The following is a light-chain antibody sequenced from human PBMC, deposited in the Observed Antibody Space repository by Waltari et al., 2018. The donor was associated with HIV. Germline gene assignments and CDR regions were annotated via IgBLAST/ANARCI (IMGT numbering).Light chain of an antibody. J-gene: IGLJ3*02. CDR3: AAWDDNLSGLV. CDR1: SSNIGSNY. Sequence: QSVLTQPPSASGTPGQRVTISCSGSSSNIGSNYGYWYQQLPGTAPKLLIYRNNQRPSGVPDRFSGSKSGTSASLAISGLRSEDEADYYCAAWDDNLSGLVFGGGTKVTVL. V-gene: IGLV1-47*01. CDR2: RNN.